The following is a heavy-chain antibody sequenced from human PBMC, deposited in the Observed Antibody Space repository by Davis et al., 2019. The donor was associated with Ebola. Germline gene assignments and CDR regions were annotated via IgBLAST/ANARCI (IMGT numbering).Heavy chain of an antibody. Sequence: ASVKVSCKASGYTFTSYAMHWVRQAPGQRLEWMGWINAGNGNTKYSQKLQGRVTMTTDTSTSTAYMELRSLRSDDTAVYYCARGSGSYLIWFDPWGQGTLVTVSS. V-gene: IGHV1-3*01. CDR2: INAGNGNT. CDR3: ARGSGSYLIWFDP. CDR1: GYTFTSYA. J-gene: IGHJ5*02. D-gene: IGHD1-26*01.